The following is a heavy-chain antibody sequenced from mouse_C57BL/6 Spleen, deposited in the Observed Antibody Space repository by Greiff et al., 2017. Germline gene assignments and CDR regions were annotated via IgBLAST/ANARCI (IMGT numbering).Heavy chain of an antibody. V-gene: IGHV3-6*01. CDR3: ASDGYPFYAMDY. D-gene: IGHD2-2*01. CDR1: GYSITSGYY. J-gene: IGHJ4*01. CDR2: ISYDGSN. Sequence: EVQRVASGPGLVKPSQSLSLTCSVTGYSITSGYYWNWIRQFPGNKLEWMGYISYDGSNNYNPSLKNRISITRDPSKNQFFLKLNSVTTEDTATYYCASDGYPFYAMDYWGQGTSDTVSS.